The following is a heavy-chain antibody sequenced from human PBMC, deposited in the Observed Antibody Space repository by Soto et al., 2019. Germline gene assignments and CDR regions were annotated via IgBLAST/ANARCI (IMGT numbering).Heavy chain of an antibody. Sequence: GGSLRLSCSASGFICSSYDMSWVRQAPGKGLEWVSTILVDGRTFYVDSVKGRFTISRDSSQNTVYLQMNSLTAGDTALYYCAKATATGGGAFDICGQGTMVTVSS. D-gene: IGHD2-8*02. V-gene: IGHV3-23*01. CDR3: AKATATGGGAFDI. CDR2: ILVDGRT. J-gene: IGHJ3*02. CDR1: GFICSSYD.